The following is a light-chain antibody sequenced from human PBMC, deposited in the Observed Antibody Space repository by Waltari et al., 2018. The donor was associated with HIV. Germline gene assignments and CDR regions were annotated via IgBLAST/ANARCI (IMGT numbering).Light chain of an antibody. Sequence: QSVLTQPPSVSGAPGQRVTISCTGSSSDVGSYNLVSWYQQHPGKAPKLMIYEGIKRPSGVSNRFSGSKSGNTASLTISGLQAEDEADYYCCSYAGSSNWVFGGGTKLTVL. V-gene: IGLV2-23*01. J-gene: IGLJ3*02. CDR3: CSYAGSSNWV. CDR2: EGI. CDR1: SSDVGSYNL.